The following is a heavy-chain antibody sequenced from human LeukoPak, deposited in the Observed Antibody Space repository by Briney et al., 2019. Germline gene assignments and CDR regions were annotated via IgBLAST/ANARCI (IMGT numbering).Heavy chain of an antibody. J-gene: IGHJ4*02. D-gene: IGHD2-21*02. CDR1: GGSISSGSYY. V-gene: IGHV4-61*02. CDR3: TRDGPTHGDCL. Sequence: SQTLSLTCTVSGGSISSGSYYYSWVRQSAGKGLDWIGRIYNSGITNYNPSFDSRVSISLDTSKNQFSLRLSSVTAADAAVYYCTRDGPTHGDCLWGQGTLVTVSS. CDR2: IYNSGIT.